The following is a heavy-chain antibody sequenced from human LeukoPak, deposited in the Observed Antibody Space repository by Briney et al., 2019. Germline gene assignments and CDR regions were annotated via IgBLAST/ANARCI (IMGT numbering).Heavy chain of an antibody. J-gene: IGHJ3*02. CDR2: IRYDGSNK. D-gene: IGHD3-22*01. Sequence: PGGSLRLSCAASGFTFSSYGMHWVRQAPGKGLEWVAFIRYDGSNKCYADSVKGRFTISRDNSKSTLYLQMNSLRAEDTAVYYCAKGKRRYYYDSSGYDAFDIWGQGTMVTVSS. V-gene: IGHV3-30*02. CDR3: AKGKRRYYYDSSGYDAFDI. CDR1: GFTFSSYG.